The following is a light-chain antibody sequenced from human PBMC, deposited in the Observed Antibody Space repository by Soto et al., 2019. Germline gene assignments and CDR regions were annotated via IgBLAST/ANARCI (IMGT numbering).Light chain of an antibody. V-gene: IGKV1-5*03. CDR2: KAS. CDR1: QSISSW. Sequence: DIQMTQPPSTLSASVGDRVTITCRASQSISSWLAWYQQKPEKAPNLLIYKASSLESGVPSRFSATGSGTEFTLTISTLQPDDFATYYCQQYIRYPLTFGQGTRLEI. CDR3: QQYIRYPLT. J-gene: IGKJ5*01.